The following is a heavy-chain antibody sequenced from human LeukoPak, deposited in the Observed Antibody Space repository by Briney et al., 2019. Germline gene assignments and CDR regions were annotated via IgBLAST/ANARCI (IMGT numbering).Heavy chain of an antibody. CDR2: ISSSSSYI. D-gene: IGHD6-13*01. Sequence: GGSLRFSCAASGFTFSSYSMNWVRQAPGKGLEWVSSISSSSSYIYYADSVKGRFTISRDNAKNSLYLQMNSLRAEDTAVYYCAREPAAGTSNPDYWGQGTLVTVSS. J-gene: IGHJ4*02. CDR1: GFTFSSYS. CDR3: AREPAAGTSNPDY. V-gene: IGHV3-21*01.